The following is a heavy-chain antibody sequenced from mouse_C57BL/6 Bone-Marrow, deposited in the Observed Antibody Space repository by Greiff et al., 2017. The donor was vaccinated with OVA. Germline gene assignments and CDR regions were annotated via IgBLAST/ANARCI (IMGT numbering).Heavy chain of an antibody. CDR2: ISSGGSYP. Sequence: EVKLVESGGDLVKPGGSLKLSCAASGFTFSSYGMSWVRQTPDKRLEWVATISSGGSYPYYPDIVKGRFTLSRDKAKNSLYLQISSRKSEDTAMYYCARRAYWGQGTLVTVSA. J-gene: IGHJ3*01. CDR1: GFTFSSYG. V-gene: IGHV5-6*02. CDR3: ARRAY.